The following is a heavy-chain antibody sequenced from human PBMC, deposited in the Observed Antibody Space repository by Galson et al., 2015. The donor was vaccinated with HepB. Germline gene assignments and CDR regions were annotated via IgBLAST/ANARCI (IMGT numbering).Heavy chain of an antibody. J-gene: IGHJ6*02. CDR3: AITTMVRGVRSGMDV. CDR2: FGPEDGET. D-gene: IGHD3-10*01. Sequence: SVKVSCKVSGYTLTELSMHWVRQAPGKGLEWMGGFGPEDGETIYAQKFQGRVTMTEDTSTDTAYMELSSLRSEDTAVYYCAITTMVRGVRSGMDVWGQGTTVTVSS. CDR1: GYTLTELS. V-gene: IGHV1-24*01.